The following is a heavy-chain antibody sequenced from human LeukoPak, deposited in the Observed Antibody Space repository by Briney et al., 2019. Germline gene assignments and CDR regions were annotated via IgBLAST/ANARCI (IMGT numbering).Heavy chain of an antibody. V-gene: IGHV3-49*03. J-gene: IGHJ4*02. Sequence: GGSLRLSCTASGFTFGDYAMSWFRQAPGKGLEWLGFIRSKAYGGTTEYAASVKGRFTISRDDSKSIAYLQMNSLKTEDTAVYYCTRDFGWEYNPYYFDYWGQGTLVTVSS. CDR1: GFTFGDYA. CDR2: IRSKAYGGTT. CDR3: TRDFGWEYNPYYFDY. D-gene: IGHD1-14*01.